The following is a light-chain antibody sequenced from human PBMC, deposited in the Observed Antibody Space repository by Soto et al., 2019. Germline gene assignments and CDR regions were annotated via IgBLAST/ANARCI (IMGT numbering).Light chain of an antibody. CDR3: LQNHNSPRT. CDR1: QDISDD. CDR2: GAS. J-gene: IGKJ1*01. V-gene: IGKV1-6*01. Sequence: AIQMTQSPSSLSASVGDRVTITCRASQDISDDVGWYQQTPGKAPKLLISGASRLQSGVPSRFSGSGSGAAFTLTITSLRPEDSATYYYLQNHNSPRTFGEGTKVEI.